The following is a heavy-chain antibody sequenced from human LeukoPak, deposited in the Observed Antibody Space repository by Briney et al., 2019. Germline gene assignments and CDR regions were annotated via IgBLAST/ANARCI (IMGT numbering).Heavy chain of an antibody. D-gene: IGHD3-22*01. V-gene: IGHV1-18*01. CDR2: ISAYNGNT. CDR1: GYTLTSYG. CDR3: ARVLDYYDSKYYFDY. Sequence: ASVKVSCKASGYTLTSYGISWVRQAPGQGLEWMGWISAYNGNTNYAQKLQGRVTMTTDTSTSTAYMELRSLRSDDTAVYYCARVLDYYDSKYYFDYWGQGTLVTVSS. J-gene: IGHJ4*02.